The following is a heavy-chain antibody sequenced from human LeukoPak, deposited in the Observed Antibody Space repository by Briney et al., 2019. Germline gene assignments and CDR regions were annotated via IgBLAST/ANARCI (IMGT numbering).Heavy chain of an antibody. CDR2: IYYSGST. CDR3: ARHVAYCSSTSCRGWFDP. J-gene: IGHJ5*02. V-gene: IGHV4-39*01. Sequence: SETLSLTCTVSGGSISSSSYYWGWIRQPPGKGLEWIGSIYYSGSTYYNPSLKSRVTISVDTSKNQFPLKLSSVTAADTAVYYCARHVAYCSSTSCRGWFDPWGQGTLVTVSS. D-gene: IGHD2-2*01. CDR1: GGSISSSSYY.